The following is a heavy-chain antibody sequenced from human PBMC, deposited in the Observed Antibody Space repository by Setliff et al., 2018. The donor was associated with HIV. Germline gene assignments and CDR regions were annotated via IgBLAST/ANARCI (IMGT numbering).Heavy chain of an antibody. CDR3: ARGESTTWDLAEYFQH. CDR2: VYYTGTS. D-gene: IGHD2-2*01. V-gene: IGHV4-31*03. J-gene: IGHJ1*01. Sequence: LSLTSTVSGVSVSSDGYYWSWIRQHPGKGLEWIGYVYYTGTSYFNPSLKSRITISVDTSKNHFSLKLGFVTAADTAVCYCARGESTTWDLAEYFQHWGHGTLVTVSS. CDR1: GVSVSSDGYY.